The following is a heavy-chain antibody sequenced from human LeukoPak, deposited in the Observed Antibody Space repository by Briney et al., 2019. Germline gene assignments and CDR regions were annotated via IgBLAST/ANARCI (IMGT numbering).Heavy chain of an antibody. CDR1: GGSFSGYY. J-gene: IGHJ4*02. Sequence: PSETLSLTCAVYGGSFSGYYWSWIRQPPGKGLEWIGSIYHSGSTYYNPSLKSRVTTSVDTSKNQFSLKLSSVTAADTAVYYCARTGVDYDILTGYIDYWGQGTLVTVSS. CDR3: ARTGVDYDILTGYIDY. V-gene: IGHV4-34*01. CDR2: IYHSGST. D-gene: IGHD3-9*01.